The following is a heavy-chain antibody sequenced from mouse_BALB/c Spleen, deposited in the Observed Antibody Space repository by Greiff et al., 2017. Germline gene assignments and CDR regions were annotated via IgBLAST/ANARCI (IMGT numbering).Heavy chain of an antibody. Sequence: EVQGVESGGGLVQPGESLKLSCESNDYEFPSHDMSWVTKTPEKRLELVAAINTDGGSTYYPDTMERRFILARDNTKKTLYLKMSSLRSEDTALYYCARREGASAMDYWGQGTSVTVSA. CDR3: ARREGASAMDY. CDR2: INTDGGST. CDR1: DYEFPSHD. J-gene: IGHJ4*01. V-gene: IGHV5-2*01.